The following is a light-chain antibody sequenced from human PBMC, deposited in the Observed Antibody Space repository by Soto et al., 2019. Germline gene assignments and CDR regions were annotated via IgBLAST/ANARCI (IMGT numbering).Light chain of an antibody. CDR3: AAWDDSLMGVV. V-gene: IGLV1-44*01. Sequence: QSVLTQPPSASGTPGQRVTISCSGSSSNIGSNTVNWYQQLPGTAPKLLIYSNNQRPSGVPDRFSGSKSGTSASLAISGLQSEDEAAYYCAAWDDSLMGVVFGGGTKLTVL. CDR1: SSNIGSNT. CDR2: SNN. J-gene: IGLJ2*01.